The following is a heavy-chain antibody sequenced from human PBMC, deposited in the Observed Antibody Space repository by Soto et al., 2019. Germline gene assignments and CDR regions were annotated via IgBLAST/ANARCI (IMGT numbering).Heavy chain of an antibody. CDR3: ASASAARKRYYYYGMDV. CDR1: GYTFTSYD. CDR2: MNPNSGNT. J-gene: IGHJ6*02. Sequence: ASVKVSCKASGYTFTSYDINWVRQVTGQGLEWMGWMNPNSGNTGYAQKFQGRVTMTRNTSISTAYMELSSLRSEDTAVYYCASASAARKRYYYYGMDVWGQGTTVTVSS. V-gene: IGHV1-8*01. D-gene: IGHD6-6*01.